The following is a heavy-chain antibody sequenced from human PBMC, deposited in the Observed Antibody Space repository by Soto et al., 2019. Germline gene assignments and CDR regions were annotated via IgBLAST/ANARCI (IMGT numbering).Heavy chain of an antibody. D-gene: IGHD2-15*01. J-gene: IGHJ1*01. CDR2: ISYDGSDK. CDR1: GFTFSSYG. CDR3: AKGVVEATTYFQH. V-gene: IGHV3-30*18. Sequence: QVQLVESGGGVVQPGRSLRLSCAASGFTFSSYGMHWVRQAPGKGLEWVAVISYDGSDKYYADSVKGRFTISRDNSNNTLYLQMDSLRAEDTAVYYCAKGVVEATTYFQHWGQGTLDTVS.